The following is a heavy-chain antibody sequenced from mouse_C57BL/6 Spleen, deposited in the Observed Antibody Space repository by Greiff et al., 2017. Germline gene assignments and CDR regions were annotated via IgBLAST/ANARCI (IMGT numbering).Heavy chain of an antibody. CDR1: GYAFSSSW. CDR2: IYPGDGDT. J-gene: IGHJ1*03. V-gene: IGHV1-82*01. Sequence: QVQLKQSGPELVKPGASVKISCKASGYAFSSSWMNWVKQRPGKGLEWIGRIYPGDGDTNYNGKFKGKATLTADKSSSTAYMQLSSLTSEDSAVYFCASGDPYWYFEVWGTGTTVTVSS. CDR3: ASGDPYWYFEV.